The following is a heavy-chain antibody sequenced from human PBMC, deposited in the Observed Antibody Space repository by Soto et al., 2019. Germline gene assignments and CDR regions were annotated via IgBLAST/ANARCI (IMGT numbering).Heavy chain of an antibody. V-gene: IGHV6-1*01. D-gene: IGHD2-2*01. J-gene: IGHJ6*01. CDR3: AIVRDCSSTSGYYYVMAF. Sequence: SLTVTGATSWGAGATNCAASDSIKPSPSRGLEWLGRTYYRSKWYNDYAVSVKSRITINPDTSKNQFSLQLNSVTPEDTAVYYCAIVRDCSSTSGYYYVMAFRGQGTTVTGSS. CDR1: WGAGATNCAA. CDR2: TYYRSKWYN.